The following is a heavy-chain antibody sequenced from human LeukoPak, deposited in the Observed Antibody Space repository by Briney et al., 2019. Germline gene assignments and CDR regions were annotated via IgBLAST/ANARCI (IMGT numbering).Heavy chain of an antibody. Sequence: MTSETLSLTCAVYGGSFSGYYWSWIRQPPGKGLEWIGEINHSGSTNYNPSLKSRVTISVDTSKNQFSLKLSSVTAADTAVYYCARGCSSSSEEYWFDPWGQGTLVTVSS. CDR3: ARGCSSSSEEYWFDP. CDR2: INHSGST. CDR1: GGSFSGYY. D-gene: IGHD6-6*01. V-gene: IGHV4-34*01. J-gene: IGHJ5*02.